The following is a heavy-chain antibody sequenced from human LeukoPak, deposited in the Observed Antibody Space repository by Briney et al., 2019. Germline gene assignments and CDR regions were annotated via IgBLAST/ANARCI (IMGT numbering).Heavy chain of an antibody. CDR1: GFTFTTFW. CDR2: INHDGSST. D-gene: IGHD3-22*01. J-gene: IGHJ3*02. CDR3: ARVTDSSGYYVGAFDI. Sequence: GGSLRLSCATSGFTFTTFWMHWVRQAPGKGLVWVSRINHDGSSTNYADSVKGRFTISRDNAKNTVYLQMNSLRAEDTALYHCARVTDSSGYYVGAFDIWGQGTMVTVSS. V-gene: IGHV3-74*01.